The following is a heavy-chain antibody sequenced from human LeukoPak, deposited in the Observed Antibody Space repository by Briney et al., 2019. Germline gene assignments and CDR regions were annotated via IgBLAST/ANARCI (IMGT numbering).Heavy chain of an antibody. Sequence: SETLSLTCTVSGGSISSSSYYWGWIRQPPGKGLEWIGSIYYSGSTYYNPSLKSRVTISVDTSKNHFSLKLSSVTAADTAVYYCASLSYGPPPIDYWGQGTLVTVSS. CDR2: IYYSGST. V-gene: IGHV4-39*01. D-gene: IGHD4-17*01. CDR1: GGSISSSSYY. CDR3: ASLSYGPPPIDY. J-gene: IGHJ4*02.